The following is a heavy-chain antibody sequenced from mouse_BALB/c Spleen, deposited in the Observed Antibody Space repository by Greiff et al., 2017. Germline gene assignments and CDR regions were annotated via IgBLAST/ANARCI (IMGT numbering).Heavy chain of an antibody. CDR1: GFAFSSYD. D-gene: IGHD2-3*01. Sequence: EVKLQESGGGLVKPGGSLKLSCAASGFAFSSYDMSWVRQTPEKRLEWVAYISSGGGSTYYPDTVKGRFTISRDNAKNTLYLQMSSLKSEDTAMYYCARHGIYDGYYGAMDYWGQGTSVTVSS. CDR2: ISSGGGST. V-gene: IGHV5-12-1*01. J-gene: IGHJ4*01. CDR3: ARHGIYDGYYGAMDY.